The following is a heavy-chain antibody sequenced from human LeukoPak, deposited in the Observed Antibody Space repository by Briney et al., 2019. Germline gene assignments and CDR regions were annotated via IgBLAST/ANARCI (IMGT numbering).Heavy chain of an antibody. CDR3: AREKYQLLGPSYYYYGMDV. J-gene: IGHJ6*02. V-gene: IGHV4-59*01. CDR1: GGSISSYY. Sequence: SETLSLTCTVSGGSISSYYWSWIRQPPGKGLEWFGYIYYSGSTNYNPSLKSRVTISVDTSKNQFSLKLSSVTAADTAVYYCAREKYQLLGPSYYYYGMDVWGQGTTVTVSS. D-gene: IGHD2-2*01. CDR2: IYYSGST.